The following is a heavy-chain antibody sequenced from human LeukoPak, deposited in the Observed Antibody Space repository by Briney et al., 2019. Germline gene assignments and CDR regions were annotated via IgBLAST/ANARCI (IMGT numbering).Heavy chain of an antibody. CDR3: ARGRGYSYGYGHTTSLDY. D-gene: IGHD5-18*01. V-gene: IGHV4-34*01. J-gene: IGHJ4*02. CDR1: GGSFSGYY. CDR2: INQSGST. Sequence: SVTLSLTCAVYGGSFSGYYWSWIRQTPGKGLEWIGEINQSGSTNYNPSLKSRVTISVDTSKNQFSLKLSSVTAADTVVYYCARGRGYSYGYGHTTSLDYWGQGTLVTVSS.